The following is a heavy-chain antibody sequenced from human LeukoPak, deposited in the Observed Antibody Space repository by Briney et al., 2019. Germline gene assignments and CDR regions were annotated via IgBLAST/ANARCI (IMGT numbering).Heavy chain of an antibody. CDR2: IYYSGNT. CDR1: GVSISSSNSY. Sequence: SETLSLTWTVSGVSISSSNSYWGWIRQPPGKGLEWIGSIYYSGNTYYNASLKSQVSISIDTSKNQFSLRLTSVTAADTAVYYCARQTGSGLFILPGGQGTLVTVSS. D-gene: IGHD3/OR15-3a*01. J-gene: IGHJ4*02. V-gene: IGHV4-39*01. CDR3: ARQTGSGLFILP.